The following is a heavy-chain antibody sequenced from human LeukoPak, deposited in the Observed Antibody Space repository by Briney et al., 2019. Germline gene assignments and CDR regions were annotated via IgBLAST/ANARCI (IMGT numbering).Heavy chain of an antibody. Sequence: GGSLRLSCAASGFTVSSNYMSWVRQAPGKGLEWVSVIYSGGSTYYADSVKGRFTISRDNSKNTLYLQMNSLRAEDTAVYYCATEGGQQPPYYYYYKDVWGKGTTVTISS. CDR3: ATEGGQQPPYYYYYKDV. V-gene: IGHV3-66*01. CDR2: IYSGGST. CDR1: GFTVSSNY. D-gene: IGHD6-13*01. J-gene: IGHJ6*03.